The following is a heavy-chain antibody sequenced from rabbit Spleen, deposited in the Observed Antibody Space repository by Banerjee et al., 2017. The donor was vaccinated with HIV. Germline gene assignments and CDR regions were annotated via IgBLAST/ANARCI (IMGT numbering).Heavy chain of an antibody. Sequence: QEQLVESGGGLVQPGTSLTLTCTASGVSFSFSSYMCWVRQAPGKGLEWIGCIDIASSGSTNYASWAKGRVTISKTSSTTVTLQMTSLTAADTATYFCARDLAGVIGWNFNLWGPGTLVTVS. J-gene: IGHJ4*01. CDR3: ARDLAGVIGWNFNL. CDR2: IDIASSGST. V-gene: IGHV1S45*01. D-gene: IGHD4-1*01. CDR1: GVSFSFSSY.